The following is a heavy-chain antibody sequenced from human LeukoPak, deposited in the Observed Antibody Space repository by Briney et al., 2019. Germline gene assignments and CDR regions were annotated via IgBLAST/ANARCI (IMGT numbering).Heavy chain of an antibody. CDR1: GGSVSSGSYY. CDR3: ARDERPLYGMDV. CDR2: IYYSGST. Sequence: SETLSLTCTVSGGSVSSGSYYWSWIRQPPGKGLEWIGYIYYSGSTNYNPSLKSRVTISVDTSKNQFSLKLSPVTAADTAVYYCARDERPLYGMDVWGQGTTVTVSS. V-gene: IGHV4-61*01. D-gene: IGHD1-1*01. J-gene: IGHJ6*02.